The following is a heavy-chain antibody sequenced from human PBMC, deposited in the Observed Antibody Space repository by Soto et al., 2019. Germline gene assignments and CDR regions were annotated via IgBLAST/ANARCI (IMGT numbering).Heavy chain of an antibody. J-gene: IGHJ5*02. Sequence: SETLSLTCTVSGGSISSGGYYWSWIRQHPGKGLEWIGYIYYSGSTYYNPSLKSRVTISVDTSKNQFSLKLSSVTAADTAVYYCARSSLRYNLPDSSGYYGFHWFDPWGQGTLVTVSS. CDR2: IYYSGST. V-gene: IGHV4-31*03. CDR1: GGSISSGGYY. CDR3: ARSSLRYNLPDSSGYYGFHWFDP. D-gene: IGHD3-22*01.